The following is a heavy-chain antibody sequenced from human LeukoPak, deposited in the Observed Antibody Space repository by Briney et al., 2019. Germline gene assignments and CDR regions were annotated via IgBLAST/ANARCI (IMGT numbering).Heavy chain of an antibody. CDR2: ISYDGSTK. CDR3: ARDAGSYVFDY. Sequence: SCKASGYTFTGYYMHWVRQAPGKGLEWVAIISYDGSTKFYADSVKGRFTVSRDNSKNTLSLQMNNLTPEDTAVYYCARDAGSYVFDYWGQGTLVTVSS. V-gene: IGHV3-30-3*01. D-gene: IGHD3-10*01. J-gene: IGHJ4*02. CDR1: GYTFTGYY.